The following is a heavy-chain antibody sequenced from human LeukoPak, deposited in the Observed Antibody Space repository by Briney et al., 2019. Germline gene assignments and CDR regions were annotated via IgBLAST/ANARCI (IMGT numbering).Heavy chain of an antibody. Sequence: GGSLRLSCAASGFTFSSYAMHWVRQAPGKRLEWVAVISYDGSNKYYADSVKGRFTISRDNSKNTLYLQMNSLRAEDTAVYYCARVLAVAVLDYWGQGTLVTVSS. CDR1: GFTFSSYA. D-gene: IGHD6-19*01. CDR3: ARVLAVAVLDY. CDR2: ISYDGSNK. J-gene: IGHJ4*02. V-gene: IGHV3-30-3*01.